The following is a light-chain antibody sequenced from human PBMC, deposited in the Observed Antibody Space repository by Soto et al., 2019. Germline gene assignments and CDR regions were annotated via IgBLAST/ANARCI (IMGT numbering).Light chain of an antibody. CDR1: SSDVGSYNL. J-gene: IGLJ2*01. CDR3: CSYAGSSTLL. V-gene: IGLV2-23*01. CDR2: EDI. Sequence: QSALTQPASVSGSPGQSSTISCTGTSSDVGSYNLVSWYQQHPAKAPKLMIYEDIKRPSGVSNRFSGSKSGNTASLTISGLQAEDEADYYCCSYAGSSTLLFGGGTKVTVL.